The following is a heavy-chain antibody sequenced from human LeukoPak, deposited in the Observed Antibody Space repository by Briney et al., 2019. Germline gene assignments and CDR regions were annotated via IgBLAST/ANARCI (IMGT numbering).Heavy chain of an antibody. Sequence: PGGSLRLSCAASGFAFSTFWMTWVRQAPGKGLEWVANINLDGTEEHYVDSFLKGRFTISRDNAKNSLYLQMNDLRVEDTAVYYCARDAYYYDSSGRFDYWGQGTLVTVSS. CDR1: GFAFSTFW. CDR3: ARDAYYYDSSGRFDY. D-gene: IGHD3-22*01. V-gene: IGHV3-7*01. J-gene: IGHJ4*02. CDR2: INLDGTEE.